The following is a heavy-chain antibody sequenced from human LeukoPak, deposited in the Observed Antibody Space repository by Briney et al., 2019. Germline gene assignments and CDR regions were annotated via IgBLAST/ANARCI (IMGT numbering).Heavy chain of an antibody. CDR2: IYYSGST. CDR1: GGSISSYY. D-gene: IGHD6-19*01. V-gene: IGHV4-59*12. J-gene: IGHJ3*02. Sequence: PSETLSLTCTVSGGSISSYYWSWIRQPPGKGLEWIGYIYYSGSTNYNPSLKSRVTISVDKSKNQFSLKLSSVTAADTAVYYCARDWRIAVAGRGAFDIWGQGTMVTVSS. CDR3: ARDWRIAVAGRGAFDI.